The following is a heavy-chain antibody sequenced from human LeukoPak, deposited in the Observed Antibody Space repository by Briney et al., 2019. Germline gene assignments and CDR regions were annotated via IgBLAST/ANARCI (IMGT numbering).Heavy chain of an antibody. CDR3: ASTSTVTTSFAFDY. CDR2: ISAYNGNT. Sequence: ASVKVSCKASGYTFTSYGINWVRQAPGQGLEWMGWISAYNGNTNYAQKLQGRVTMTTDTSTSTAYMELRSLRSDDTAVYYCASTSTVTTSFAFDYWGQGTLVTVSS. V-gene: IGHV1-18*01. CDR1: GYTFTSYG. D-gene: IGHD4-17*01. J-gene: IGHJ4*02.